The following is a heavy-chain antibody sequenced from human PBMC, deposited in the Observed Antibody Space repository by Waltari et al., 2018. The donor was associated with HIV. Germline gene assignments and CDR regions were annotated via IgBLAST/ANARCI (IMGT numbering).Heavy chain of an antibody. V-gene: IGHV3-9*01. J-gene: IGHJ4*02. CDR2: MSWNSDTI. CDR1: GFTFDVYA. D-gene: IGHD4-17*01. CDR3: AKALGDYEAFDS. Sequence: EVKLVESGGTLAQPGRSLRLSCVGSGFTFDVYAMEWVRQAPGKGLELVSSMSWNSDTIAYADSVKGRFTISRDNVNKTLYLQMNSLRPEDTALYYCAKALGDYEAFDSWGQGTLVTVSS.